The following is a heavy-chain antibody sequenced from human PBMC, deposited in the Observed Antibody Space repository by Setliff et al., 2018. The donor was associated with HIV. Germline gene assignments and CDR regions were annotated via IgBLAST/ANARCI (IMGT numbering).Heavy chain of an antibody. J-gene: IGHJ4*02. V-gene: IGHV3-74*01. CDR3: AKPRHYDSSGYYHY. CDR1: GFTFSGYW. CDR2: INSDGSST. Sequence: GGSLRLSCAASGFTFSGYWMHWVRQAPGKGLVWVSRINSDGSSTTYADSVKGRFTISRDNSKNTLYLQMNSLRAEDTAVYYCAKPRHYDSSGYYHYWGQGTLVTVSS. D-gene: IGHD3-22*01.